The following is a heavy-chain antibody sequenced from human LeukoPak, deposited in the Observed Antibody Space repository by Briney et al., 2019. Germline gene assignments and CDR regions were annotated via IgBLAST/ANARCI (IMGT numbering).Heavy chain of an antibody. D-gene: IGHD6-6*01. Sequence: SETLSLTCAVYGGSFSGYYWSWVRQPPGKGLEWIGEINHSGSTNYNPSLKSRVTISVDTSKNQFSLKLSSVTAADTAVYYCVRKVAARRSHYYYYYMDVWGKGTTVTVSS. CDR1: GGSFSGYY. J-gene: IGHJ6*03. CDR3: VRKVAARRSHYYYYYMDV. CDR2: INHSGST. V-gene: IGHV4-34*01.